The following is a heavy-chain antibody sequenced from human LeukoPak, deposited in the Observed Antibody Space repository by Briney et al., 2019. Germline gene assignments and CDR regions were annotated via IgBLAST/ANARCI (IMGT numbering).Heavy chain of an antibody. CDR3: ASDPRGSYRSNYFDY. V-gene: IGHV3-20*04. CDR2: IHWNGGST. CDR1: GFTFDYYG. J-gene: IGHJ4*02. Sequence: GGSLRLSCAASGFTFDYYGMSWVRQAPGKGLEWVSNIHWNGGSTGYADSVKGRFTISRDNAKNSLYLQMNSLRAEDTALYYCASDPRGSYRSNYFDYWGQGTLVTVSS. D-gene: IGHD3-16*02.